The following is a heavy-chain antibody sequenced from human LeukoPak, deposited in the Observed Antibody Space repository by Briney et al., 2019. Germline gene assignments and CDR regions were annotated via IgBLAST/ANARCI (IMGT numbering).Heavy chain of an antibody. V-gene: IGHV3-23*01. CDR3: AKGAYDYIEIAYFDY. D-gene: IGHD5-12*01. J-gene: IGHJ4*02. CDR1: GFSFNNYA. CDR2: IIGSSGST. Sequence: PGGSLRLSCVASGFSFNNYAMNWVRQAPGKGLEWVSLIIGSSGSTFYADSVKGRFTISRDKSKNTLYLRMNSLRAEDTAVYYCAKGAYDYIEIAYFDYWGQGSLVTVSS.